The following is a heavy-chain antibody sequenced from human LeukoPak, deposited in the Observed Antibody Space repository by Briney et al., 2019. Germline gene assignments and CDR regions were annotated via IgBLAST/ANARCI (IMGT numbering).Heavy chain of an antibody. CDR3: ARVDSGDYGLAD. J-gene: IGHJ4*02. Sequence: WASVKVSCEASGYTFTSYYMHWVRQAPGQGLEWMGIINPSGSSTSYAQKFQGRVTMTRDTSTSTVYMELSSLRSEDTAVYYCARVDSGDYGLADWGQGTLVTVSS. D-gene: IGHD4-17*01. V-gene: IGHV1-46*01. CDR2: INPSGSST. CDR1: GYTFTSYY.